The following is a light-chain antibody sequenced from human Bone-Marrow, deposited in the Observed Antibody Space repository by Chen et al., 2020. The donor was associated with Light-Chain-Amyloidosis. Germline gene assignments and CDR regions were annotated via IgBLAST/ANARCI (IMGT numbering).Light chain of an antibody. V-gene: IGKV2-30*01. J-gene: IGKJ1*01. Sequence: DVVLTQSPLSLPVTLGPPASISCRSSQSLVYSDGNSYLNWFQQRPGPSPRRLIYKASTRDSGVPDRFSASGSGTDFTLMISRVEADDVGVYYCMQGTHWPWTFGQGTKVEI. CDR1: QSLVYSDGNSY. CDR2: KAS. CDR3: MQGTHWPWT.